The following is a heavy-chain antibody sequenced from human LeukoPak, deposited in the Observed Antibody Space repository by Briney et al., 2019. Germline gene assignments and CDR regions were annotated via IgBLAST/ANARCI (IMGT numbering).Heavy chain of an antibody. Sequence: GGSLRLSCAASGFTFSSYAMSWVRQAPGKGLEWVSAISGSGGSTYYADSVRGRFTISRDNSKNTLYLQMNSLRAEDTAVYYCAKNRIGDYYGSGSPPGYWGQGTLVTVSS. CDR3: AKNRIGDYYGSGSPPGY. D-gene: IGHD3-10*01. V-gene: IGHV3-23*01. CDR1: GFTFSSYA. CDR2: ISGSGGST. J-gene: IGHJ4*02.